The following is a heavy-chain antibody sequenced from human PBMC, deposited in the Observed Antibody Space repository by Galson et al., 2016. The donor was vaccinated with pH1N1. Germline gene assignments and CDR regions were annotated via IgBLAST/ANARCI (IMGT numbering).Heavy chain of an antibody. D-gene: IGHD4-17*01. CDR3: AHGPYGDYVGYFDY. CDR2: IYWHDDQ. CDR1: GFSLTTSGVG. J-gene: IGHJ4*02. Sequence: PALVKPTQTLTLTCTFSGFSLTTSGVGVGWIRQPPGKALEWLALIYWHDDQRCSPSLKSRLTITKDTTKNQVVLTMTKLDPVDTATYYCAHGPYGDYVGYFDYWGQETLVTVSS. V-gene: IGHV2-5*01.